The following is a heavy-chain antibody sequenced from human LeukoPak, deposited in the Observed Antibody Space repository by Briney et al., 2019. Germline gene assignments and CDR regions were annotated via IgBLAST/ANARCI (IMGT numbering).Heavy chain of an antibody. CDR1: GGSISSSSYY. J-gene: IGHJ5*02. CDR3: ARERSTMVLRGWFDP. Sequence: SETLSLTCTVSGGSISSSSYYWGWIRQPPGKGLEWIGSIYYSGSTNYNPSLKSRVTISVDTSKNQFSLKLSSVTAADTAVYYCARERSTMVLRGWFDPWGQGTLVTVSS. CDR2: IYYSGST. V-gene: IGHV4-39*07. D-gene: IGHD3-10*01.